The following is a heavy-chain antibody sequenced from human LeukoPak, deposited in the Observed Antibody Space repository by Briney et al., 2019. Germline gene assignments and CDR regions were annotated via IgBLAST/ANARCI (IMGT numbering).Heavy chain of an antibody. Sequence: RPSETLSLTCTVSGGSISSYYWSWIRQPPGKGLEWIGYIYTSGSTNYNPSLKSRVTISVDTSKNQFSLKLSSVTAADTAVYYCARQLEVSDWWFDPWGQGTLVTVSS. V-gene: IGHV4-4*09. D-gene: IGHD3-3*01. CDR1: GGSISSYY. CDR2: IYTSGST. J-gene: IGHJ5*02. CDR3: ARQLEVSDWWFDP.